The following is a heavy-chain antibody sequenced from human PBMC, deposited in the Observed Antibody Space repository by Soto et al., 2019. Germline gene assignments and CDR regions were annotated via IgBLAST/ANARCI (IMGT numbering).Heavy chain of an antibody. CDR2: ISGSGGST. CDR1: GFTFSSYA. V-gene: IGHV3-23*01. Sequence: QTGGSLRLSCAASGFTFSSYAMSWVRQAPGKGLEWVSAISGSGGSTYYADSVKGRFTISRDNSKNTLYLQMNSLRAEDTAVYYCAKGANYYDSSGYYLRPAAFDIWGQGAMVTVSS. J-gene: IGHJ3*02. D-gene: IGHD3-22*01. CDR3: AKGANYYDSSGYYLRPAAFDI.